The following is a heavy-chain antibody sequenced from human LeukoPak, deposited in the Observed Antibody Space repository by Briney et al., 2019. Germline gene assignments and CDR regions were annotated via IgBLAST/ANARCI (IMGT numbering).Heavy chain of an antibody. CDR1: GFTVITND. D-gene: IGHD1-14*01. V-gene: IGHV3-53*01. CDR3: ARGVEPLAANTMAY. Sequence: HPGGSLRLSCAASGFTVITNDMTWVRQAPGKGLEGVSVLYSDGNTKYADSVQGRFTISRDNSKNTLYLEMNSLSPDDTAVYYCARGVEPLAANTMAYWGQGTLVTVSS. J-gene: IGHJ4*02. CDR2: LYSDGNT.